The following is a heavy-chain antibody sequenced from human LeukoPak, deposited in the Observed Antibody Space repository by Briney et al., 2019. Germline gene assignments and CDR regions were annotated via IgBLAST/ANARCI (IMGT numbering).Heavy chain of an antibody. Sequence: SETLSLTCTVSGGSISSSTYYWGWIHQPPAKGLEWIGSVYYSGSTYYNPSLESRVTISVDTSKNQFSLKLSSVTAADTAVYYCARLIRSYSSGRPFDYWGQGTLVTVSS. D-gene: IGHD6-19*01. V-gene: IGHV4-39*01. CDR1: GGSISSSTYY. CDR2: VYYSGST. CDR3: ARLIRSYSSGRPFDY. J-gene: IGHJ4*02.